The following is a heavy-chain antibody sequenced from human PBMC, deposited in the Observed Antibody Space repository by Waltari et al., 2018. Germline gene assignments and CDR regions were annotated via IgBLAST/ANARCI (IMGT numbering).Heavy chain of an antibody. V-gene: IGHV4-34*01. CDR3: ARKVYYDYVWGSYRLYYFDY. D-gene: IGHD3-16*02. CDR2: INHSGST. CDR1: GGSFSGYY. J-gene: IGHJ4*02. Sequence: QVQLQQWGAGLLKPSETLSLTCAVYGGSFSGYYWSWIRQPPGKGREWIGEINHSGSTNDSPSLKSRVTISLDTSKNQFSLKLSSVTAADTAVYYCARKVYYDYVWGSYRLYYFDYWGQGTLVTVSS.